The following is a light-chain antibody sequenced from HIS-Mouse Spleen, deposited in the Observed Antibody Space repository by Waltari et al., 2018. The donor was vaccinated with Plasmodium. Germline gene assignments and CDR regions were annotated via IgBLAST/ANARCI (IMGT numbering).Light chain of an antibody. J-gene: IGLJ2*01. CDR2: QDS. Sequence: SYELTQPPSVYVSPGQTASITCSGDQLGDKYACWYQQKPGQSPVLVIYQDSKRPSGIPERVSGANSGNTATLTISGTQAMDEADYYCQAWDSSTVVFGGGTKLTVL. V-gene: IGLV3-1*01. CDR3: QAWDSSTVV. CDR1: QLGDKY.